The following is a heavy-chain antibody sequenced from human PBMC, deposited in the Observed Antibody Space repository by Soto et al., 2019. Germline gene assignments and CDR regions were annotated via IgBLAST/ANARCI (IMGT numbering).Heavy chain of an antibody. CDR3: AREKVVPAAYWYFDL. CDR2: IIPILGIA. D-gene: IGHD2-2*01. CDR1: GGTFSSYT. V-gene: IGHV1-69*08. J-gene: IGHJ2*01. Sequence: QVQLVQSGAEVKKPGSSVKVSCKASGGTFSSYTISWVRQAPGQGLEWMGRIIPILGIANYAQKFQGRVTITADKSMSTAYMELSSMGSEDTAVYYCAREKVVPAAYWYFDLWGRGTLVTVSS.